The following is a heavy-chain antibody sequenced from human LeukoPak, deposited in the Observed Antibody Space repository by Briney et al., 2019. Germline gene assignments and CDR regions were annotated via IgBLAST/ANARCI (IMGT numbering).Heavy chain of an antibody. CDR2: INPNSGGT. D-gene: IGHD2-15*01. V-gene: IGHV1-2*02. J-gene: IGHJ3*02. Sequence: GASVKVSCKASGYTFTGYYMHWVRQAPGQGLEWMGWINPNSGGTNYAQKLQGRVTMTTDTSTSTAYMELRSLRSDDTAVYYCARALDIVVVVARGDDAFDIWGQGTMVTVSS. CDR3: ARALDIVVVVARGDDAFDI. CDR1: GYTFTGYY.